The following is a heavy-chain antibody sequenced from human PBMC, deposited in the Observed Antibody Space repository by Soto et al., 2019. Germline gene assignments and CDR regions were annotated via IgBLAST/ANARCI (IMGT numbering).Heavy chain of an antibody. Sequence: PGGSLRLSCAASGFTFNNAWMNWVRQAPGKGLEWVGRIKSKTDGGTTDYAAPVKGRFTISRDDSKNTLYLQMNSLKTEDTAVYYCTTDKGYVLRSWFDPWGQGTLVTVSS. D-gene: IGHD2-15*01. CDR3: TTDKGYVLRSWFDP. CDR2: IKSKTDGGTT. CDR1: GFTFNNAW. J-gene: IGHJ5*02. V-gene: IGHV3-15*07.